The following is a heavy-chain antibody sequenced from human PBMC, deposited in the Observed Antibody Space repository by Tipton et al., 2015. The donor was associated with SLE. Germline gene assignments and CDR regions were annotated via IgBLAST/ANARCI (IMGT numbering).Heavy chain of an antibody. CDR1: GGSISSGGYY. CDR3: ARSHPTVTMDY. D-gene: IGHD4-17*01. J-gene: IGHJ4*02. CDR2: IYYSGST. V-gene: IGHV4-31*03. Sequence: TLSLTCTVSGGSISSGGYYWSWIRQHPGKGLEWIGYIYYSGSTYYNPSLKSRVTISVDTSKNQFSLKLSSVTAADTAVYYCARSHPTVTMDYWGQGTLVTVSS.